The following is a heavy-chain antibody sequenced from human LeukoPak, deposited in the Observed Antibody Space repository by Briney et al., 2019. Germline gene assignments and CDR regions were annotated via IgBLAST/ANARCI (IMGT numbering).Heavy chain of an antibody. J-gene: IGHJ4*02. V-gene: IGHV1-18*01. CDR1: GYTFTSYG. CDR2: ISGYTGNA. Sequence: ASVKVSCTASGYTFTSYGITWVRQAPGQGLEWMGWISGYTGNANYAQKLQGRVTMTTDTSTTTTYMELRSLTSDDTAVYYCARTPPGSYLDYWGQGTLVTVSS. CDR3: ARTPPGSYLDY. D-gene: IGHD3-10*01.